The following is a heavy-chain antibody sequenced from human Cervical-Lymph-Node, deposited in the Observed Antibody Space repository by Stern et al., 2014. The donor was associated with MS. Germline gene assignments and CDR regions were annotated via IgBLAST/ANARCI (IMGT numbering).Heavy chain of an antibody. D-gene: IGHD3-22*01. CDR2: ISSSSSYT. Sequence: VQLEESGGGLVKPGGSLRLSCAASGFTFSDYYMSWIRQAPGKGLEWVSYISSSSSYTKYADSVKGRFTISRDNAKNSLYLQMNSLRAEDTAVYYCARGIEGSSGYYTFDYWGQGTLVTVSS. J-gene: IGHJ4*02. CDR3: ARGIEGSSGYYTFDY. CDR1: GFTFSDYY. V-gene: IGHV3-11*06.